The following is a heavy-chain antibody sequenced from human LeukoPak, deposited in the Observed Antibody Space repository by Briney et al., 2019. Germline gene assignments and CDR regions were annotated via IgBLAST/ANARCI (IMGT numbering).Heavy chain of an antibody. J-gene: IGHJ5*02. V-gene: IGHV4-4*07. CDR2: IYGSGST. CDR1: GGSIRSY. CDR3: ARDSGTTGEVKFDP. Sequence: SETLSLTCTVPGGSIRSYWSWIRQPAGKGLEWIRRIYGSGSTDYNPSLKSRVTMSIDTSKNQFSLNLISVTAADTAVYYCARDSGTTGEVKFDPWGQGTLVTVSS. D-gene: IGHD3-10*01.